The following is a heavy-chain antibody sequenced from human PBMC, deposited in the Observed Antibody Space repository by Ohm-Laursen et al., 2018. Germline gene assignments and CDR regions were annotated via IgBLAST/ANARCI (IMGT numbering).Heavy chain of an antibody. CDR1: GGSISSYY. CDR3: ARYTAPYYYYGMDV. J-gene: IGHJ6*02. V-gene: IGHV4-59*01. D-gene: IGHD1-1*01. CDR2: IYYSGGT. Sequence: GTLSLTCTVSGGSISSYYWSWIRQPPGKGLEWIGYIYYSGGTNYNPSLKSRVTISVDTSKNQFSLKLSSVTAADTAVYYCARYTAPYYYYGMDVWGQGTTVTVSS.